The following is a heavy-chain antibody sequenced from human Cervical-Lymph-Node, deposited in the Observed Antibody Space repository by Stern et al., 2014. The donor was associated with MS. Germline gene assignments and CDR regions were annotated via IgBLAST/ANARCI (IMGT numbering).Heavy chain of an antibody. J-gene: IGHJ6*02. Sequence: VQLVESGAEVNKPGASVKVSCKVSGDTLSEICMHWVRQAPGKGLEWMGGVDPRSDEALYAEKFQCRVTMAEDRSTDTAYMELSSLRSEDTAMYYCATHRGRVTYYYGMDVWGQGTTVTVSS. CDR1: GDTLSEIC. V-gene: IGHV1-24*01. D-gene: IGHD2-21*02. CDR2: VDPRSDEA. CDR3: ATHRGRVTYYYGMDV.